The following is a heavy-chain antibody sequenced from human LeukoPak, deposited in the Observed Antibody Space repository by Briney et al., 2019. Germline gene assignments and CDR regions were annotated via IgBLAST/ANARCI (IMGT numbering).Heavy chain of an antibody. CDR1: GGSFSGYY. CDR3: ARTGGTLYYYDSSGYSNLFDP. CDR2: INHSGST. J-gene: IGHJ5*02. Sequence: PSETLSLSCAVYGGSFSGYYWSWVRQPPGKGLEWIGEINHSGSTNYNPSLKSRVTISVDTSKNQFSLKLSSVTAADTAVYYWARTGGTLYYYDSSGYSNLFDPWGQGTLVTVSS. V-gene: IGHV4-34*01. D-gene: IGHD3-22*01.